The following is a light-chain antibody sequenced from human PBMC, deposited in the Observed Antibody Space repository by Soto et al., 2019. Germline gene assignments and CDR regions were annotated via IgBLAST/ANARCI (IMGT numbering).Light chain of an antibody. V-gene: IGKV1-39*01. CDR1: QTISDF. Sequence: DIQMTQSPSSLSASLGDRVTITCRASQTISDFLNWYQHKPGKAPKLLIYAASSLQSGVPSRFSGSGSGTDFTLTISSLQPEDFATYHCQQANSFPLTFGGGTKVEIK. CDR3: QQANSFPLT. CDR2: AAS. J-gene: IGKJ4*01.